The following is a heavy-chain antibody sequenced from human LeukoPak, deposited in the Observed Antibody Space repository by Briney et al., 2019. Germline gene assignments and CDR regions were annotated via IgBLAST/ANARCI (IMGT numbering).Heavy chain of an antibody. D-gene: IGHD4-11*01. Sequence: GESLKISCKGSGYSFTSYWIGWVRQMPGKGLEWMGIIYPGDSDTRYSPSFQGQVTISADKSISTAYLQWSSLKASDTAMYYCARRPDPYYSNYVHFDYWGQGTLVTVSS. CDR2: IYPGDSDT. CDR1: GYSFTSYW. J-gene: IGHJ4*02. V-gene: IGHV5-51*01. CDR3: ARRPDPYYSNYVHFDY.